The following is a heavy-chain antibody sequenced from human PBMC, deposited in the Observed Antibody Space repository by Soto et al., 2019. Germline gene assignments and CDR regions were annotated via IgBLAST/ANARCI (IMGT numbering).Heavy chain of an antibody. V-gene: IGHV4-38-2*01. CDR1: GYSISSGYY. Sequence: SETLSLTCAVCGYSISSGYYWGWIRQPPGKGLEWIGSIYHSGSTYYNPSLKSRVSIAVDTSKNQFSLRLSSVTAADTAMYYCARRHSSSWYGLDYWGQGTLVTVSS. D-gene: IGHD6-13*01. CDR3: ARRHSSSWYGLDY. J-gene: IGHJ4*02. CDR2: IYHSGST.